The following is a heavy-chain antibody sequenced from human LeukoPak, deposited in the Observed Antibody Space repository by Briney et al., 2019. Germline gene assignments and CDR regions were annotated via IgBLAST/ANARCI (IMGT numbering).Heavy chain of an antibody. CDR3: ATEGEEWTNFDY. V-gene: IGHV3-30*02. Sequence: GGSPRLSCAASGFTFSSYGMHWVRQAPGKGLEWVAFIRYDGSNKYYADSVKGRLTISRDNSNNTLYLQMNSLRLEDTALYYCATEGEEWTNFDYWGQGTLVTVSS. CDR1: GFTFSSYG. CDR2: IRYDGSNK. D-gene: IGHD3-3*01. J-gene: IGHJ4*02.